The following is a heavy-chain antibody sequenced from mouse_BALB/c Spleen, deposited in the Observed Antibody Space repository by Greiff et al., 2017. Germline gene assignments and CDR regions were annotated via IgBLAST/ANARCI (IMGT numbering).Heavy chain of an antibody. CDR1: GYSITSGYY. CDR3: ARALDSSGPAWFAY. Sequence: VQLKESGPGLVKPSQSLSLTCSVTGYSITSGYYWNWIRQFPGNKLEWMGYISYDGSNNYNPSLKNRISITRDTSKNQFFLKLNSVTTEDTATYYCARALDSSGPAWFAYWGQGTLVTVSA. V-gene: IGHV3-6*02. D-gene: IGHD3-2*01. J-gene: IGHJ3*01. CDR2: ISYDGSN.